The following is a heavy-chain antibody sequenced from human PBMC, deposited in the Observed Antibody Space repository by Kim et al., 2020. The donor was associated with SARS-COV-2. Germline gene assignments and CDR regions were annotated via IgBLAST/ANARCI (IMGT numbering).Heavy chain of an antibody. CDR1: GYTFTSYA. CDR3: ARAPLGDILTGYYEDRYYFDY. D-gene: IGHD3-9*01. Sequence: ASVKVSCKASGYTFTSYAMHWVRQAPGQRLEWIGWINAGNGNTKYSQKFQGRVTITRDTSASTAYMELSSLRSEATAVYYCARAPLGDILTGYYEDRYYFDYWGQGTLVTVSS. V-gene: IGHV1-3*01. CDR2: INAGNGNT. J-gene: IGHJ4*02.